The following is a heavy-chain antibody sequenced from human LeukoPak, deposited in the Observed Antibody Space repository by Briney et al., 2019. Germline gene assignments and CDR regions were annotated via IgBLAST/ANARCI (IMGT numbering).Heavy chain of an antibody. D-gene: IGHD4-17*01. J-gene: IGHJ4*02. CDR3: AKDVTVTNNYFDY. Sequence: HPGRSLRLSCAASGFTFYDYAMHWVRQAPGKGLEWGSGISWNSGSIGYADSVKGRFTISRDNAKNSLYLQMNSLRAEDTALYYCAKDVTVTNNYFDYWGQGTLVTVSS. CDR1: GFTFYDYA. V-gene: IGHV3-9*01. CDR2: ISWNSGSI.